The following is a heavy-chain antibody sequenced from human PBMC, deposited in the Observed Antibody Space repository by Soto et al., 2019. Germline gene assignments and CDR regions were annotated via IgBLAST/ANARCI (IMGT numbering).Heavy chain of an antibody. CDR2: ISAYNGNT. J-gene: IGHJ5*02. CDR3: ARDRGSGSYRLMNWFDP. CDR1: GYTFTSYG. V-gene: IGHV1-18*01. Sequence: QVQLVQSGAEVKKPGASVKVSCKASGYTFTSYGITWVRQAPGQGLEWMGWISAYNGNTNYAQKLQGRVTMTTDTSTSTAYMELRSLRSDDTAVYYCARDRGSGSYRLMNWFDPWGQGTLVTVSS. D-gene: IGHD3-10*01.